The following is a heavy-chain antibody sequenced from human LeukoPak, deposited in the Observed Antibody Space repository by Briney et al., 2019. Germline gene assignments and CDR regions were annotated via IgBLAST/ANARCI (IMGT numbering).Heavy chain of an antibody. Sequence: ASVKVSCKVSGYTFTTYGISWVRQAPGQGLEWMGWINSYNDNTNHAQKFQGRVTMTTDSSTSTAYMEPRSLRSDDTAVYYCASDSRLGYYGMDVWGQGTTVTVSS. J-gene: IGHJ6*02. CDR3: ASDSRLGYYGMDV. CDR1: GYTFTTYG. CDR2: INSYNDNT. D-gene: IGHD4-11*01. V-gene: IGHV1-18*01.